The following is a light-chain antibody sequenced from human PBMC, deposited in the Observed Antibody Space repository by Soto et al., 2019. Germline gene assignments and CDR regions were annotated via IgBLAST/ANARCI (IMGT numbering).Light chain of an antibody. CDR2: LGS. Sequence: EIVMTQSPLSLSVTPGEPASISCRSSQTLMNNNGFFYLDWYLQKPGQPPQLLINLGSNRASGGPYRFSGSGSGTDFTLKISRLEAYEVGVYFCMQALQTPPWTFGQGTKVQIK. CDR3: MQALQTPPWT. V-gene: IGKV2-28*01. J-gene: IGKJ1*01. CDR1: QTLMNNNGFFY.